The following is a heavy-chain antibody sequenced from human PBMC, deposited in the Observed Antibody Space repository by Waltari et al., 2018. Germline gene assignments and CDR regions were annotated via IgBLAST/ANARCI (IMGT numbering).Heavy chain of an antibody. CDR2: INPNRGGT. D-gene: IGHD6-19*01. Sequence: QVQLVQSGAEVKKPGASVKVSCKASGYTFTGYYMHWVRQAPGQGLAWMGRINPNRGGTNDAQKFQGRVTMTRDTSISTAYMELSRLRSDDTAVYYCARDHGWDLDYWGQGTLVTVSS. CDR3: ARDHGWDLDY. J-gene: IGHJ4*02. CDR1: GYTFTGYY. V-gene: IGHV1-2*06.